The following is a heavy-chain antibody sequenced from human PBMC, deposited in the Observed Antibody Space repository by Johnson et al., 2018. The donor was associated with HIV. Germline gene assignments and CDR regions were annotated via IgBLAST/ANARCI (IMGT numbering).Heavy chain of an antibody. D-gene: IGHD4-17*01. CDR2: MSFDGGIK. V-gene: IGHV3-30*03. J-gene: IGHJ3*02. CDR3: ARSTGAFDI. Sequence: QVQLVESGGGLVQPGGSLRFSCAASGFTFSSYGMHGVRQAPGKGLEWVASMSFDGGIKNYADSVKGRFTISRDNSKNSLFLQMNSLRLDDTAVYFCARSTGAFDIWGQGTMVTVSS. CDR1: GFTFSSYG.